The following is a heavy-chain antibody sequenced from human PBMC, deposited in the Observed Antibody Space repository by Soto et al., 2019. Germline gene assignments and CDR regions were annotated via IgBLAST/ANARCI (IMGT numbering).Heavy chain of an antibody. CDR3: ARGFPLWCDP. V-gene: IGHV1-3*05. CDR1: GYTFTSYA. CDR2: INAGNGNT. D-gene: IGHD3-3*01. Sequence: QVQLVQSGAEEKKPGASVKVACKASGYTFTSYALHWVRQAPGQRLEWMGWINAGNGNTTYSQKFQGRVTITRDTPASTAYMELSSLRSADTAVYYCARGFPLWCDPWGQGTLVTVSS. J-gene: IGHJ5*02.